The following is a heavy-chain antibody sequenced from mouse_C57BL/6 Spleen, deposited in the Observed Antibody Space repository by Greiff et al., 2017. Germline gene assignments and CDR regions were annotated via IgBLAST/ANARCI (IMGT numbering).Heavy chain of an antibody. D-gene: IGHD2-3*01. CDR1: GSTFSSYA. CDR2: ISSGGDYI. J-gene: IGHJ2*01. Sequence: DVMLVEPGEGLVKPVGSLQLPCAASGSTFSSYAMSWVRQTPEKRLEWVAYISSGGDYIYYADTVKGRFTISRDNARNTLYQQKSSLKSEDTAVYYCTRDDGYYLFFDYWGQGTTLTVSS. CDR3: TRDDGYYLFFDY. V-gene: IGHV5-9-1*02.